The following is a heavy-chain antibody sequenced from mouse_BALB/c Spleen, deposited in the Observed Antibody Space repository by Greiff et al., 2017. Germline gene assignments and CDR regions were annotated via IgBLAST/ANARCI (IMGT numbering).Heavy chain of an antibody. V-gene: IGHV5-4*02. D-gene: IGHD1-1*01. CDR2: ISDGGSYT. CDR3: ARDGDGNQGAY. CDR1: GFTFSDYY. J-gene: IGHJ3*01. Sequence: EVKLVESGGGLVKPGGSLKLSCAASGFTFSDYYMYWVRQTPEKRLAWVATISDGGSYTYYPDSVKGRFTISRDNAKNNLYLQMSSLKSEDTAMYYCARDGDGNQGAYWGQGTLVTVSA.